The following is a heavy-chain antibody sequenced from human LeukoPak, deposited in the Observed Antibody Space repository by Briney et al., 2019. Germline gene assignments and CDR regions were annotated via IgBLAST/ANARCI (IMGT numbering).Heavy chain of an antibody. CDR3: ARGLRRGNSYDSSGRPRAALDY. CDR2: INHSGST. Sequence: SETLSLTCAVYGGSFSGYYWSWIRQPPGKGLEWIGEINHSGSTNYNPSLKSRVTISVDTSKNQFSLKLSSVTAADTAVYYCARGLRRGNSYDSSGRPRAALDYWGQGTLVTVSS. D-gene: IGHD3-22*01. V-gene: IGHV4-34*01. J-gene: IGHJ4*02. CDR1: GGSFSGYY.